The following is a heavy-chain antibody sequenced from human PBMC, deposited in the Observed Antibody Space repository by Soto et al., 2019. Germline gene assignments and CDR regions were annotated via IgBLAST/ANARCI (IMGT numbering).Heavy chain of an antibody. CDR3: ARQNYYSGMDV. Sequence: GASVKVSCKASGYTFTSYFITWVRQAPGQGLEWMGWISAHNGNTNYAQMLQGRVTMTTDTSTATAYMEMRSLRSDDTAVYYCARQNYYSGMDVWGQGTTVTVSS. V-gene: IGHV1-18*01. J-gene: IGHJ6*02. CDR2: ISAHNGNT. CDR1: GYTFTSYF.